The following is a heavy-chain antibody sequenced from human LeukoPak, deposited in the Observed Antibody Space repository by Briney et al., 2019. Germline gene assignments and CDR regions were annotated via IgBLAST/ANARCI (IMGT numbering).Heavy chain of an antibody. CDR3: ARPRGSLSHAFDI. CDR1: GGSFSGYY. Sequence: SETLSLTCAVYGGSFSGYYWSWIRQPPGKGLEWIGEINHSGSTNYNPSLKSRVTISVDTSKNQFSLKLSSVTAADTAVYYCARPRGSLSHAFDIWGQGTMVTVPS. V-gene: IGHV4-34*01. CDR2: INHSGST. J-gene: IGHJ3*02.